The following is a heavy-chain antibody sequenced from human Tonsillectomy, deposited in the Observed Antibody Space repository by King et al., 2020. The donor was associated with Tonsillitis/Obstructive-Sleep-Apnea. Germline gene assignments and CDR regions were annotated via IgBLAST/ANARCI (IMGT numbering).Heavy chain of an antibody. V-gene: IGHV4-39*01. CDR3: TRQDALSHYYMDV. J-gene: IGHJ6*03. CDR1: GGSISDSGYY. D-gene: IGHD2-8*01. Sequence: QLQESGPGLMKPSETLSLTCTVSGGSISDSGYYWAWIRQPPGKRLEWIGRIYYSGRTYYNPSPKRRVPVSGGTSKNQFSLRLTSVTAADPAVYYCTRQDALSHYYMDVWGKGTTVTVSS. CDR2: IYYSGRT.